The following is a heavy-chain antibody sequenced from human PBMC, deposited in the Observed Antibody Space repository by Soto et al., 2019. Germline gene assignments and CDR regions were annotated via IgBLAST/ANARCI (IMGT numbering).Heavy chain of an antibody. D-gene: IGHD3-10*01. V-gene: IGHV3-21*02. J-gene: IGHJ5*02. Sequence: EVQLVESGGGLVKPGGALRLSCAAFEFTFSTNAMNWVRQAPGKGREWVSSIGSPSTSIYHADSVKGRFTISRDNAKNSLYQQMHSLRVEDTAVYYCAREAPGDAFDLWGQGTLVTVSP. CDR1: EFTFSTNA. CDR3: AREAPGDAFDL. CDR2: IGSPSTSI.